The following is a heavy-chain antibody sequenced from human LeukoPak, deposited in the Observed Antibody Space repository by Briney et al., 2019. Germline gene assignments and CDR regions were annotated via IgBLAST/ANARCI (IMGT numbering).Heavy chain of an antibody. D-gene: IGHD6-13*01. V-gene: IGHV3-21*01. CDR1: GFTVSNYA. Sequence: PGGSLRLSCAASGFTVSNYAMTWVRQAPGKGLEWVSSISSTSSYIYFADSMKGRFTISRDNAKNSLFLQMNSLRAGDTAVYYCSRGHTWYPKSFDYCGQGALVTVSS. CDR3: SRGHTWYPKSFDY. CDR2: ISSTSSYI. J-gene: IGHJ4*02.